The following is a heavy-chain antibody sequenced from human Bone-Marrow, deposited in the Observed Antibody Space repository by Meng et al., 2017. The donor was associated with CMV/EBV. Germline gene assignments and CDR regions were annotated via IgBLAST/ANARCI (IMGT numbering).Heavy chain of an antibody. J-gene: IGHJ6*02. D-gene: IGHD2-2*02. CDR2: INPNSGGT. V-gene: IGHV1-2*02. Sequence: ASVKVSCKASGYTFTGYYMHWVRQAPGQGLEWMGWINPNSGGTNYAQKLQGRVTMTRDTSISTAYMELSRLRSDDTAVYYCARVAPLEPDQLLYEGITGTHRYYYYYGMDVWGQGTTVTVSS. CDR3: ARVAPLEPDQLLYEGITGTHRYYYYYGMDV. CDR1: GYTFTGYY.